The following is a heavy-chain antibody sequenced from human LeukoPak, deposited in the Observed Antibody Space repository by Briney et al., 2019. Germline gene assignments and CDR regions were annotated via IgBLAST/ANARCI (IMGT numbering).Heavy chain of an antibody. CDR2: IKGNGDTT. V-gene: IGHV3-43*02. CDR1: GFTFHNYA. Sequence: GGSLRLSCAASGFTFHNYAMHWVRQAPGKGLEWVSLIKGNGDTTYNADSVKGRFTISRDNSKNSLYLQINSLRTEDTALYYCAKDIGSGWSFDYWGQGTLVTISS. CDR3: AKDIGSGWSFDY. D-gene: IGHD6-19*01. J-gene: IGHJ4*02.